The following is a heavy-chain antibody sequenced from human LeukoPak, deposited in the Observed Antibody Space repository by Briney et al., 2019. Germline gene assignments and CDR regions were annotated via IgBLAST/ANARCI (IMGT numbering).Heavy chain of an antibody. CDR1: GGTFSSYA. V-gene: IGHV7-4-1*02. J-gene: IGHJ4*02. Sequence: ASVKVSCKASGGTFSSYAISWVRQAPGQGLEWMGWINTNTGNPTYAQGFTGRFVFSLDTSVSTAYLRISSLKAEDTAVYYCARVAALGVTRDFDYWGQGTLVTVSS. CDR2: INTNTGNP. D-gene: IGHD3-3*01. CDR3: ARVAALGVTRDFDY.